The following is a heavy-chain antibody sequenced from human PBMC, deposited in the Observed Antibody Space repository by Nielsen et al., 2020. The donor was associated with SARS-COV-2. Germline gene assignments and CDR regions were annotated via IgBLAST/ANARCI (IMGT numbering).Heavy chain of an antibody. D-gene: IGHD1-26*01. Sequence: GGSLRLSCAASGFTFSDYYMSWIRQAPGKGLEWVSYISSSSSYTNYADSVKGRFTISRDNAKNSLYLQMNSLRAEDTAVYHCARGGKVGARGHFDYWGQGTLVTVSS. V-gene: IGHV3-11*06. CDR3: ARGGKVGARGHFDY. CDR1: GFTFSDYY. CDR2: ISSSSSYT. J-gene: IGHJ4*02.